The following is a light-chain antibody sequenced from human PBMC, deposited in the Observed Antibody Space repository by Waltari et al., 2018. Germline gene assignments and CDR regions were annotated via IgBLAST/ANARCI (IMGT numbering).Light chain of an antibody. V-gene: IGKV4-1*01. CDR2: WAT. J-gene: IGKJ1*01. Sequence: DIVMTPSPDSLAVSLGERATINCKCSPCVLYSSNNKNYLACYQKKPGQPPKLLIRWATTRESGVPDRFSGSWSGTDFTLTISSLHAEDVAVYYYQQYNRSRTFGQGTRVEIK. CDR1: PCVLYSSNNKNY. CDR3: QQYNRSRT.